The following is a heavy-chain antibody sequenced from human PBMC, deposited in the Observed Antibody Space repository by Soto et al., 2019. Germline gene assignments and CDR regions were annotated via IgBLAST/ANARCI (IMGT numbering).Heavy chain of an antibody. CDR2: IYHSGST. CDR3: AIRHYAAAGPNWFDP. CDR1: GGSISSGGYS. J-gene: IGHJ5*02. Sequence: QLQLQESGSGLVKHSQTLSLTCAVSGGSISSGGYSWSWIRQPPGKGLAWIGYIYHSGSTYYNPSLKSRVTISVDRSKNQCSMKLSSGTAADTAVYYCAIRHYAAAGPNWFDPWGQGTLVTVSS. D-gene: IGHD6-13*01. V-gene: IGHV4-30-2*01.